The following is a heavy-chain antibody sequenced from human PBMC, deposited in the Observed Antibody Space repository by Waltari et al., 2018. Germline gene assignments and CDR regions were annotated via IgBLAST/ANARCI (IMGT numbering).Heavy chain of an antibody. V-gene: IGHV1-69*04. CDR1: GGTFSSYA. Sequence: QVQLVQSGAEVKKPGSSVKVSCKASGGTFSSYAISWVRQAPGQGLEWMGGIIPILGIANYAQKFQGRVTITADESTSTAYMELSSLRSEDTAVYYCADQGYYYYSSGYYSSGYFQHWGQGTLVTVSS. CDR2: IIPILGIA. CDR3: ADQGYYYYSSGYYSSGYFQH. D-gene: IGHD3-22*01. J-gene: IGHJ1*01.